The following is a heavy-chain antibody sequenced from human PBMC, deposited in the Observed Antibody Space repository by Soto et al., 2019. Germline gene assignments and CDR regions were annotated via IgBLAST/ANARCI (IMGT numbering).Heavy chain of an antibody. J-gene: IGHJ5*01. CDR2: IDSTGDYT. V-gene: IGHV3-23*01. CDR1: GFTLSNFA. Sequence: EVQLLESGGGLIQPGGSLRLSCEASGFTLSNFALSWVRLAPGQGLKWVSSIDSTGDYTYYADSVKGRFTISRDNSRNTMHLQMSSLRADDTAVYYCAKDSKGNYLHDFDSWGQGTLVTVSS. CDR3: AKDSKGNYLHDFDS. D-gene: IGHD1-1*01.